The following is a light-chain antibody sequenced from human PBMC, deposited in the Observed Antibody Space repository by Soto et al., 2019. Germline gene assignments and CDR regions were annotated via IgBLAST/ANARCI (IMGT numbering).Light chain of an antibody. J-gene: IGKJ1*01. CDR3: QQYNNWLKWT. Sequence: EIVMTQSPATLSVSPGERATLSCRASQSISSNLAWYQQKPGQGPRLLIYDASTRATRIPARFSGSGSGTDFTLTISSLQSEDFAVYYCQQYNNWLKWTFGQGTKVEIK. CDR1: QSISSN. V-gene: IGKV3-15*01. CDR2: DAS.